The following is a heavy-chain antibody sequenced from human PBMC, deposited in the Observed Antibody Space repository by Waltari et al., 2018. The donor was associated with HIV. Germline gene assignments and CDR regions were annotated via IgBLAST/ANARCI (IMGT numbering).Heavy chain of an antibody. Sequence: QVQLQESGPGLVKPSETLSLTCAVSGYSISSGYLWGWIRQPPGKGLEWIGHIYHSGSTYYNPSLKSRVTLSVDTSKNQFSLRLNSVTAADTAMYYCARSPTPTKMPYWGQGTRVTVST. CDR1: GYSISSGYL. D-gene: IGHD2-2*01. CDR3: ARSPTPTKMPY. CDR2: IYHSGST. V-gene: IGHV4-38-2*01. J-gene: IGHJ4*02.